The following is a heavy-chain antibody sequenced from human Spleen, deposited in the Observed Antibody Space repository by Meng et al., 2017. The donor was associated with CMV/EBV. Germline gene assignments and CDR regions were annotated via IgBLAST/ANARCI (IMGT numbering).Heavy chain of an antibody. CDR1: GFTFNNAW. Sequence: GGSLRLSCAASGFTFNNAWMRWVRQAPGKGLEWVGRIKRKADGETVDYASPVKGRFTISRDDSKNTLYLQLNSLKTEDTAVYYCTADTHCSVTSCFGPNYYYGLDVWGQGTTVTV. D-gene: IGHD2-2*01. CDR3: TADTHCSVTSCFGPNYYYGLDV. V-gene: IGHV3-15*01. J-gene: IGHJ6*02. CDR2: IKRKADGETV.